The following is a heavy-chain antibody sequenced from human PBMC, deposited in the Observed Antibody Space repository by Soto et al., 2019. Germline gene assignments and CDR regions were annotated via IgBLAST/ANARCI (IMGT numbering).Heavy chain of an antibody. V-gene: IGHV4-39*01. D-gene: IGHD3-10*01. CDR2: FYGGNT. Sequence: TSETLSLTCIVSGGSITRRSSYWAWIRQPPGKGLEWVGTFYGGNTYHNPSLRSRITIAVDTSKNQFSLKLNSVAAADTAFYYCATTRGLAVGGSFDYWGQGMLVTVSS. CDR3: ATTRGLAVGGSFDY. CDR1: GGSITRRSSY. J-gene: IGHJ4*02.